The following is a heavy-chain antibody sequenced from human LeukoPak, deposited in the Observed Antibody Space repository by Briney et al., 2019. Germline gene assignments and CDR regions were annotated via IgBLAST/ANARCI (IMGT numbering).Heavy chain of an antibody. D-gene: IGHD3-22*01. V-gene: IGHV3-23*01. Sequence: GGSLRLSCAASGFTFSSCAMSWVRQAPGKGLEWVSAISGSGGSTYYADSVKGRFTISRDNSKNTLYLQMNSLRAEDTAVYYCARKTYYYDSSGYYVQDYWGQGTLVTVSS. CDR1: GFTFSSCA. CDR3: ARKTYYYDSSGYYVQDY. CDR2: ISGSGGST. J-gene: IGHJ4*02.